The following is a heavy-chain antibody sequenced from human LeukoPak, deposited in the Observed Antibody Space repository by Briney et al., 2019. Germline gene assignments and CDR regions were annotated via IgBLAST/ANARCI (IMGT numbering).Heavy chain of an antibody. CDR3: AGGNFYDSSGHPYHFHY. D-gene: IGHD3-22*01. Sequence: KPSETLSLTCTVSGVSINSYYWSWIRQPPGKGLEWIGYIYYSETNYNSSLKSRVTISEDTSKNQFSLNLTSVTAADTAVYYCAGGNFYDSSGHPYHFHYCGQGTLVTVPS. V-gene: IGHV4-59*01. J-gene: IGHJ4*02. CDR1: GVSINSYY. CDR2: IYYSET.